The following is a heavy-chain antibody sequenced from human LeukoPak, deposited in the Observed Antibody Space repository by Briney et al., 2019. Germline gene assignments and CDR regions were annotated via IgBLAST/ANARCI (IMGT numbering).Heavy chain of an antibody. D-gene: IGHD3-10*01. J-gene: IGHJ4*02. V-gene: IGHV3-7*01. CDR2: IKQDGSEK. Sequence: GGSLRLSCAASGFTFSSDWMSWVRQAPGKGLEWVANIKQDGSEKYYVDSVKGRFTISRDNAKNSLYLQMNSLRAEDTAVYYCARGVTGSYYTFDYWGQGTLVTVSS. CDR1: GFTFSSDW. CDR3: ARGVTGSYYTFDY.